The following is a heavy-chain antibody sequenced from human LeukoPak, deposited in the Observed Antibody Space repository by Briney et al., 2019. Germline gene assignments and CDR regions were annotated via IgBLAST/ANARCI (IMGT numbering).Heavy chain of an antibody. Sequence: SETLSLTCAVSGGSISSDYWSWIRQPPGKGLEWIGYIYYSGSTNYNPSLKSRVTISVDTSKNQFSLKLSSVTAADTAVYYCARGTRYYDILTGPWGGWFDPWGQGTLVTVSS. CDR3: ARGTRYYDILTGPWGGWFDP. V-gene: IGHV4-59*01. CDR2: IYYSGST. D-gene: IGHD3-9*01. CDR1: GGSISSDY. J-gene: IGHJ5*02.